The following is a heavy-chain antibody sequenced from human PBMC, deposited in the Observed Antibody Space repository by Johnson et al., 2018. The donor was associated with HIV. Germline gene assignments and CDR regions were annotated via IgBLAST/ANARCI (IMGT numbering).Heavy chain of an antibody. CDR1: GFTFSSYA. D-gene: IGHD2-8*01. CDR3: ARGLNCTNGVCYTWAFDI. V-gene: IGHV3-30*04. CDR2: ISYDGSNK. Sequence: QVQLVESGGGVVQPGRSLRLSCVGSGFTFSSYAIHWVRQAPGKGLEWVAVISYDGSNKYYADSVKGRFTISRDNFKTTLYLQMNSLRAEDTAVYYCARGLNCTNGVCYTWAFDIWGQGTMVTVSS. J-gene: IGHJ3*02.